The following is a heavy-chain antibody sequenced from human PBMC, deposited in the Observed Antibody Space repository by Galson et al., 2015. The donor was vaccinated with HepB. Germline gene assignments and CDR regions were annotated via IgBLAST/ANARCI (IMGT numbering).Heavy chain of an antibody. CDR1: GYSFTNYG. CDR3: ARDYLVTTRNWLDP. V-gene: IGHV1-18*01. Sequence: SVKVSCKASGYSFTNYGINWVRQAPGQGLEWMGWINLYNGNTNSAQKFQGRVTMTTDTSTTTVYMELRSLRSDDTAVYYCARDYLVTTRNWLDPWGQGTLVTVSS. D-gene: IGHD2-21*02. J-gene: IGHJ5*02. CDR2: INLYNGNT.